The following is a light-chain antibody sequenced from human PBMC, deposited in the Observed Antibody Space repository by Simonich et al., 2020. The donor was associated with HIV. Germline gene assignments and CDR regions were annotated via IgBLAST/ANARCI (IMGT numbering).Light chain of an antibody. Sequence: DIVMTQTPLSLSVTPGQPASISCNSSQSLLHSDGKTYLYWYLQKPGQSPQLLMYEVSNRFSGVPDRFSGSGSGTDFTLKNSRVEAEDVGVYYCMQSKQLPWTFGQGTKVEIK. J-gene: IGKJ1*01. V-gene: IGKV2D-29*02. CDR2: EVS. CDR1: QSLLHSDGKTY. CDR3: MQSKQLPWT.